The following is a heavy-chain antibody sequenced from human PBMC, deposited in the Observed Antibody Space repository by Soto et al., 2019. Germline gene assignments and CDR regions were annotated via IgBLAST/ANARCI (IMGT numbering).Heavy chain of an antibody. D-gene: IGHD6-6*01. J-gene: IGHJ5*02. V-gene: IGHV1-18*01. CDR2: ISAYNGNT. Sequence: ASVKVSCKASGYTFTSYGISWVRQAPGQGLEWMGWISAYNGNTKYAQKLQGRATMTTDTSTGTAYMELRSLRYDDTAVYYCERDHEYSISSSWFDPWGQGTLVTVSS. CDR3: ERDHEYSISSSWFDP. CDR1: GYTFTSYG.